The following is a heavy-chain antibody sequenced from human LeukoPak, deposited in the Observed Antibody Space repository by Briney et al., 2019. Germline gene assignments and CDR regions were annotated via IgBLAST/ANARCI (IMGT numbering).Heavy chain of an antibody. J-gene: IGHJ6*02. Sequence: GGSLRLSCTASGFTFSNFGMNWVRQAPGKGLEWVSIITSGVGITYYADSVKGRFTFSRDNSKNTLYLQMSSLRAEDTAVYYCAKEKGIYCSSIDCSPGMDVWGQGTTVTVSS. D-gene: IGHD2-2*01. CDR2: ITSGVGIT. CDR1: GFTFSNFG. CDR3: AKEKGIYCSSIDCSPGMDV. V-gene: IGHV3-23*01.